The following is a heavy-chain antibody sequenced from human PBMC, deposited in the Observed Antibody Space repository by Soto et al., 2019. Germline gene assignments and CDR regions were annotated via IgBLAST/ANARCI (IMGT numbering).Heavy chain of an antibody. V-gene: IGHV1-58*01. CDR1: GYTFTSSA. D-gene: IGHD6-6*01. CDR3: AAEIPSIAARPDYYGMDV. J-gene: IGHJ6*02. Sequence: QMQLVQSGPEVKKPGTSVKVSCKASGYTFTSSAVQWVRQARGQRLEWIGWIVVGSGNTNYAQKFQERVTITRDMSTSTAYMELSSLRSEDTAVYYCAAEIPSIAARPDYYGMDVWGQGTTVTVSS. CDR2: IVVGSGNT.